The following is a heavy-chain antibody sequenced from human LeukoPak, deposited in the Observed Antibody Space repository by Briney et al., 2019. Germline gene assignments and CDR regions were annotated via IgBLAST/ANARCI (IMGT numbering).Heavy chain of an antibody. D-gene: IGHD3-22*01. J-gene: IGHJ4*02. CDR1: GYSISSGYS. CDR2: IYHSGIT. Sequence: SETLSLTCSVSGYSISSGYSWGWIRQPPGKRLEWIGTIYHSGITYYNPSLKSRLTVSLDTSKNQFSLKLSSVTAADTAVYYCARVLLDYYDSSGYSDYFDYWGQGTLVTVSS. V-gene: IGHV4-38-2*02. CDR3: ARVLLDYYDSSGYSDYFDY.